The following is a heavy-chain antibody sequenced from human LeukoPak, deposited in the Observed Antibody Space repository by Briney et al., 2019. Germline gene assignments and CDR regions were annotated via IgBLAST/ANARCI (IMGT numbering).Heavy chain of an antibody. Sequence: GGSLRLSCAASGFTLSNYWMSWVRQAPGKGLEWVSAISGSGGSTYYADSVKGRFTISRDNSKNTLYLQMNSLRAEDTAVYYCAKDRRETDYPDYWGQGTLVTVSS. J-gene: IGHJ4*02. V-gene: IGHV3-23*01. D-gene: IGHD1-26*01. CDR1: GFTLSNYW. CDR3: AKDRRETDYPDY. CDR2: ISGSGGST.